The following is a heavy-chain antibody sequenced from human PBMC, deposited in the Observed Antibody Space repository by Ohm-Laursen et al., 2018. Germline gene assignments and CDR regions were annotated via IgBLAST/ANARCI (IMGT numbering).Heavy chain of an antibody. D-gene: IGHD2-8*02. CDR2: VYSSGST. CDR1: DGSISDNF. V-gene: IGHV4-4*07. Sequence: SDTLSLTCTVSDGSISDNFWTWIRQPAGKGLEWIGRVYSSGSTNYNPSLKSRVTMSVDTSRNQFSLKLRFVTAADTAVYYCARGVLVDYWGQGTLVTVSS. J-gene: IGHJ4*02. CDR3: ARGVLVDY.